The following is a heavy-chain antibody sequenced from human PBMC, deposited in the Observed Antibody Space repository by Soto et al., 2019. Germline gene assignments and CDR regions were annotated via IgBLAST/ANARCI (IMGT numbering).Heavy chain of an antibody. J-gene: IGHJ6*02. Sequence: GAGPTLVNPTQTLTLTCTFSGFSLSTSGMCVSWIRQPPGKALEWLALIDWDDDKYYSTSLKTRLTISKDTSKNQVVLTMTNMDPVDTATYYCARFYSGSYYYYGMDVWGQGTTVTVSS. CDR2: IDWDDDK. D-gene: IGHD1-26*01. CDR1: GFSLSTSGMC. CDR3: ARFYSGSYYYYGMDV. V-gene: IGHV2-70*01.